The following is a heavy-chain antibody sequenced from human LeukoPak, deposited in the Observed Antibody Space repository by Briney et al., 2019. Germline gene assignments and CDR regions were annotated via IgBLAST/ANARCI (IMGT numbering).Heavy chain of an antibody. V-gene: IGHV3-74*01. J-gene: IGHJ4*02. CDR1: GFTFSNYW. Sequence: GGSLRLSCAASGFTFSNYWMHWVRQVPGEGLVWVSRIDGEGSSTSYAESVKGRFTISRDNAKNMLYLQMNSLRAEDTAVYYCARDFNYYGSGSYYYYWGQGTLVTVSS. CDR3: ARDFNYYGSGSYYYY. CDR2: IDGEGSST. D-gene: IGHD3-10*01.